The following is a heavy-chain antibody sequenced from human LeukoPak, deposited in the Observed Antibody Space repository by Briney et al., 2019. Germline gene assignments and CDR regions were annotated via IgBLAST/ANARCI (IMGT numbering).Heavy chain of an antibody. CDR2: IHYSGST. J-gene: IGHJ5*02. V-gene: IGHV4-39*07. Sequence: SETLSLTCTVSSGSISSNSYYWAWIRQPPGKGLEWVGRIHYSGSTYHNPSLKSRVTMSVDTSKNQFSLRLSSVTAADTAMYYCARGSGTYYAYNWFHPWGQGTLVTVSS. CDR3: ARGSGTYYAYNWFHP. D-gene: IGHD3-10*01. CDR1: SGSISSNSYY.